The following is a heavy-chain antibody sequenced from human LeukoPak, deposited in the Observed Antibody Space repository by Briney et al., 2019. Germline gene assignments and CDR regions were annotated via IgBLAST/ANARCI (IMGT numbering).Heavy chain of an antibody. CDR1: GFTFSDYY. V-gene: IGHV3-11*01. CDR3: ARDRSYSSSWYGVTPFDY. J-gene: IGHJ4*02. CDR2: ISSSGSTI. Sequence: PGGSLRLSCAASGFTFSDYYMSWVRQAPGKGLEWVSYISSSGSTIYYADSVKGRFTISRDNAKNSLYLQMNSLRAEDTAVYYWARDRSYSSSWYGVTPFDYWGQGTLVTVSS. D-gene: IGHD6-13*01.